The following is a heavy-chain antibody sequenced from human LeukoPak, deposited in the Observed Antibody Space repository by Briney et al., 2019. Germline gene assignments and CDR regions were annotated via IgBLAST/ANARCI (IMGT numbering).Heavy chain of an antibody. D-gene: IGHD3-3*01. CDR1: GFNFGGYG. CDR3: ARRKYDFWSGYYGDY. J-gene: IGHJ4*02. V-gene: IGHV4-34*01. Sequence: GSLRLSCAGSGFNFGGYGMHWVRQPPGKGLEWIGEINHSGSTNYNPSLKSRVTISVDTSKNQFSLKLSSVTAADTAVYYCARRKYDFWSGYYGDYWGQGTLVTVSS. CDR2: INHSGST.